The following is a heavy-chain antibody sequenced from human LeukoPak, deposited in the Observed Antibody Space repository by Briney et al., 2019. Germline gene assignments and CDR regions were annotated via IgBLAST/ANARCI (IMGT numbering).Heavy chain of an antibody. D-gene: IGHD3-22*01. J-gene: IGHJ4*02. CDR2: IYYSGST. V-gene: IGHV4-39*01. CDR3: ARRYYYDSGGYYYYFDY. CDR1: GGSIISNCCY. Sequence: TSETLSPTCTVSGGSIISNCCYWGWIRQPPGKGLEWIGSIYYSGSTYYNPSLKSRVTMSVDTSKNQFSLKLSSVTAADTAVYYCARRYYYDSGGYYYYFDYWGQGTLVTVSS.